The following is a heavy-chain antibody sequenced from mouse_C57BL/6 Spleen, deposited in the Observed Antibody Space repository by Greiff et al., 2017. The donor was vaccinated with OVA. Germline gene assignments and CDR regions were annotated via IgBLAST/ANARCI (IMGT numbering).Heavy chain of an antibody. Sequence: VQLQQSGPELVKPGASVKISCKASGYSFTGYYMNWVKQSPEKSLEWIGEINPSTGGTTYNQKFKAKATLTVDKSSSTAYMQLKSLTSEDSAVYYCARYDYGYAMDYWGQGTSVTVSS. CDR1: GYSFTGYY. D-gene: IGHD2-4*01. CDR2: INPSTGGT. CDR3: ARYDYGYAMDY. V-gene: IGHV1-42*01. J-gene: IGHJ4*01.